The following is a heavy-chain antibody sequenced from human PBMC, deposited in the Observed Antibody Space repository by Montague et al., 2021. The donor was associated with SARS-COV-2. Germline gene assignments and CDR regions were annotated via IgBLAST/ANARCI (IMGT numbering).Heavy chain of an antibody. CDR2: IYYSGST. CDR1: GGSISSYY. CDR3: ARDLVAGGMDV. V-gene: IGHV4-59*01. Sequence: SETLSLTCTVSGGSISSYYWSWIRQPPGKGLEWIGYIYYSGSTNYNPSLKSRAIISVDTSKNQFSLKLSSVTAADTAVYYCARDLVAGGMDVWGQGTTVTVSS. D-gene: IGHD2-8*02. J-gene: IGHJ6*02.